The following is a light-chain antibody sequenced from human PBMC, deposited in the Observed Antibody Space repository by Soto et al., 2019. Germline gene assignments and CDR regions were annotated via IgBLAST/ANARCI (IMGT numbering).Light chain of an antibody. CDR2: DVS. V-gene: IGLV2-14*01. Sequence: QSVLTQPASVSGSPGQSITISCTGTSSDVGGYNYVSWYQQHPGKAPKLMIYDVSNRPSGVSNRFSGSKSGNTASLTISGLQAEDEADYYCSSYTSSLVLFGGGTKLTVL. J-gene: IGLJ2*01. CDR3: SSYTSSLVL. CDR1: SSDVGGYNY.